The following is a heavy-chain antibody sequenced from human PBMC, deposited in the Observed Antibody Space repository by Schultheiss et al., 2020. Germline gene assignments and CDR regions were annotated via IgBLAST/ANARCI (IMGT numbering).Heavy chain of an antibody. Sequence: SETLSLTCTVSGGSVSSGGYYWTWIRQPPGKGLEWIGYIYYSGSTYYNPSLKSRVTISVDTSKNQFSLKLSSVTAADTAVYYCARISGPGTADWFDPWGQGTLVTVSS. CDR2: IYYSGST. CDR3: ARISGPGTADWFDP. CDR1: GGSVSSGGYY. D-gene: IGHD6-13*01. V-gene: IGHV4-61*08. J-gene: IGHJ5*02.